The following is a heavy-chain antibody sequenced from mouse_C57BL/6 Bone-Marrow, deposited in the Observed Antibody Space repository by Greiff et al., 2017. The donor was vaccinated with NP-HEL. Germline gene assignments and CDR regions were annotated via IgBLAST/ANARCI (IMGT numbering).Heavy chain of an antibody. D-gene: IGHD1-1*01. V-gene: IGHV5-16*01. CDR1: GFTFSDYY. CDR3: ARGRYGSSYSPWYFDY. Sequence: EVMLVESEGGLVQPGRSMKLSCTASGFTFSDYYMAWVRQVPEKGLEWVANISYDGSSNYYLDSLKSRFIISRDNAKNILYLQMSSLKSEDTATYYCARGRYGSSYSPWYFDYWGQGTTLTVSS. CDR2: ISYDGSSN. J-gene: IGHJ2*01.